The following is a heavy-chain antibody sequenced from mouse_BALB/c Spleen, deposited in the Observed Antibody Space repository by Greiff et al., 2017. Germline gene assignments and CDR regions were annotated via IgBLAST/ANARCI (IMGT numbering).Heavy chain of an antibody. Sequence: QLQQSGAELVRSGASVKLSCTASGFNIKDYYMHWVKQRPEQGLEWIGWIDPENGDTEYAPKFQGKATMTADTSSNTAYLQLSSLTSEDTAVYYCNAPITPGDYWGQGTTLTVSS. CDR3: NAPITPGDY. CDR2: IDPENGDT. CDR1: GFNIKDYY. V-gene: IGHV14-4*02. D-gene: IGHD1-1*01. J-gene: IGHJ2*01.